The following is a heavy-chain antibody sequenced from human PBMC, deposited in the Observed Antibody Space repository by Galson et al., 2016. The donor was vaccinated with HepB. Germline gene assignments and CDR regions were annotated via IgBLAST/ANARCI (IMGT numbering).Heavy chain of an antibody. CDR2: IGSGGFQ. D-gene: IGHD6-19*01. J-gene: IGHJ3*02. CDR3: AREGYSSGQCGAFDI. V-gene: IGHV3-23*01. CDR1: GFVFNNYP. Sequence: SLRLSCAASGFVFNNYPMTWVRQAPGKGLEWVSTIGSGGFQHYADPVKGRFTVSRDNSRNTLYLQMDSLTADDTALYFCAREGYSSGQCGAFDIWGRGTVVAVSS.